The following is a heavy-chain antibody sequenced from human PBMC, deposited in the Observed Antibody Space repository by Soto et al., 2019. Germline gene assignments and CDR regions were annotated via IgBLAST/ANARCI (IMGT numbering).Heavy chain of an antibody. CDR2: LSASGDRT. V-gene: IGHV3-23*01. Sequence: HPGGSLRLSCVVSGFSFSSYAMSWVRQAPGKGLEWVSGLSASGDRTYYADSVKGRFTISRDNSKSTLYLQMDSLRADDTAVYYCARAIYHYDSSDYRDFWGQGTLVIVSS. D-gene: IGHD3-22*01. CDR3: ARAIYHYDSSDYRDF. J-gene: IGHJ4*02. CDR1: GFSFSSYA.